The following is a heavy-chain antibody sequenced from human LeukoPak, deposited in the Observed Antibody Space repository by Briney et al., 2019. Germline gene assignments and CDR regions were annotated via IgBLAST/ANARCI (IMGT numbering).Heavy chain of an antibody. CDR2: ISGSGGST. D-gene: IGHD2-21*02. J-gene: IGHJ4*02. CDR1: GFTVSNNY. CDR3: AKFLTRVTARRFDY. Sequence: GGSLRLSCAASGFTVSNNYMSWVRQAPGKGLEWVSAISGSGGSTYYADSVKGRFTISRDNSKNTLYLQMNSLRAEDTAVYYCAKFLTRVTARRFDYWGQGTLVTVSS. V-gene: IGHV3-23*01.